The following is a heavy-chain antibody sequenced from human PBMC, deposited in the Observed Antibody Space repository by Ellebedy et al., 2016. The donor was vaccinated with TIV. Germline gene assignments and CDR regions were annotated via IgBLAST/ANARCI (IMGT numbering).Heavy chain of an antibody. CDR2: MNPNSGNT. D-gene: IGHD6-19*01. CDR1: GYTFTSYD. V-gene: IGHV1-8*01. CDR3: ARGRSVTRAGYSSGFDY. Sequence: AASVKVSCKASGYTFTSYDINWVRPATGQGLEWMGWMNPNSGNTGYAQKFQGRVTMTRNTSISTAYMELSSLRSEDTAVYYCARGRSVTRAGYSSGFDYWGQGTLVTVSS. J-gene: IGHJ4*02.